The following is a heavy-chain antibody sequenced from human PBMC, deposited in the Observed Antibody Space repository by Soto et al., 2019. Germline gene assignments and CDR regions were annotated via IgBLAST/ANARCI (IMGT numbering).Heavy chain of an antibody. D-gene: IGHD2-15*01. V-gene: IGHV1-18*01. CDR3: ARGHCSGGSCYQPAFDI. Sequence: GVSVNRYCKAAGYTITSYGISLVRQAPGQGLEWMGWISAYNGNTNYARKLQGRVTMTTDTSTSTAYMELRSLRSDDTAVYYCARGHCSGGSCYQPAFDIWGQGTMVTVSS. CDR1: GYTITSYG. CDR2: ISAYNGNT. J-gene: IGHJ3*02.